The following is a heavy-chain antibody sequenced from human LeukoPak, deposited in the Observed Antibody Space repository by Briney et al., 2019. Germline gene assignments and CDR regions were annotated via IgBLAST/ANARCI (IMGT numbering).Heavy chain of an antibody. J-gene: IGHJ4*02. CDR3: AKDSGYDQVGDPGLDY. CDR2: INAGNGNT. V-gene: IGHV1-3*01. D-gene: IGHD5-12*01. Sequence: ASVKVSCKASGYTFTSYAMHWVRQAPGQRLEWMGWINAGNGNTKYSQKFQGRVTITADESTSTAYMELSSLRSEDTAVYYCAKDSGYDQVGDPGLDYWGQGTLVTVSS. CDR1: GYTFTSYA.